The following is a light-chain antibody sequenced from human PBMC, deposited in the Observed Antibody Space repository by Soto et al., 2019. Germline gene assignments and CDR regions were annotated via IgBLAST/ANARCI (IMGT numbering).Light chain of an antibody. CDR2: GAS. CDR1: QGIGGS. V-gene: IGKV1-27*01. CDR3: QNYNSAPYT. Sequence: DIQMTQSPDFLSASVGDRVTLTCRASQGIGGSLAWYQHKPGEVPKLLIYGASTLFSGVPSRFSGSGSGTLFTLTISSLQPEDLATYYCQNYNSAPYTFGPRTKVDIK. J-gene: IGKJ2*01.